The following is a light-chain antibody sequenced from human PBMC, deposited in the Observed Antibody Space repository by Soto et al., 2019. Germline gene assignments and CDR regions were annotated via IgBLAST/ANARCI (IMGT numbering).Light chain of an antibody. Sequence: FMLTQPHSVSESPGKTVTISCTRSSGSIASNYVQWYQQRPGSVPTTVIYEDNQRPSRVPDRFSGSIDSSSNSASLTISGLKTEDEADYYCQSYDASNVVFGGGTKVTVL. CDR1: SGSIASNY. J-gene: IGLJ2*01. CDR3: QSYDASNVV. CDR2: EDN. V-gene: IGLV6-57*03.